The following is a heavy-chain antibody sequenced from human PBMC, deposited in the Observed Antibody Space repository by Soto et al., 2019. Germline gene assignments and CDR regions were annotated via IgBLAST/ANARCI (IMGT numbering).Heavy chain of an antibody. Sequence: EVQLLESGGGLVQPGGSLRVSCAASGFTFSAYAMSWVRQAPGKGLEWVSGISDSGGSTHYADSVKGRFTISRDNSKNTLYLQMNGLRAEDTAVYYCAKSSGRDWGQGTLVTVSS. CDR1: GFTFSAYA. V-gene: IGHV3-23*01. CDR3: AKSSGRD. CDR2: ISDSGGST. J-gene: IGHJ4*02. D-gene: IGHD1-26*01.